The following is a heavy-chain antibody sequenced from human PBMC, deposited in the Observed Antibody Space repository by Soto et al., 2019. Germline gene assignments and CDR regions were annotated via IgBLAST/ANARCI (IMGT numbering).Heavy chain of an antibody. CDR2: IVVGSGNT. V-gene: IGHV1-58*01. CDR3: AAMKVVVAATRLHYYGMDV. Sequence: SVKVSCKASGFTFTSSAVQWVRQARGQRLEWIGWIVVGSGNTNYAQKFQERVTITRDMSTSTAYMERSSLRSEDTAVYYCAAMKVVVAATRLHYYGMDVWGKGTTVTVCS. J-gene: IGHJ6*04. D-gene: IGHD2-15*01. CDR1: GFTFTSSA.